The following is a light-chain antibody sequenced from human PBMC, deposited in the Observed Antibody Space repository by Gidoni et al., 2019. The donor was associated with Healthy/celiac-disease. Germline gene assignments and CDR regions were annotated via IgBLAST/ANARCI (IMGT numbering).Light chain of an antibody. Sequence: DIQLTQSPSSLSASVGDRVTITCRASQSISSYLNWYQQKPGKAPKHMIYAASSLQSGVPSRFSGSGSGADFTLTISSLQPEDFATYYYRQRYSSPWYTFGQGTKLEIK. CDR1: QSISSY. V-gene: IGKV1-39*01. CDR2: AAS. CDR3: RQRYSSPWYT. J-gene: IGKJ2*01.